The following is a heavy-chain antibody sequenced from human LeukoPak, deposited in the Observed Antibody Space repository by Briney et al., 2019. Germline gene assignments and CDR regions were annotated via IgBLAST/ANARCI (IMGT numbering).Heavy chain of an antibody. CDR1: GFTFGSYA. CDR3: AKGRFGELLFDY. CDR2: ISGSGGST. D-gene: IGHD3-10*01. V-gene: IGHV3-23*01. J-gene: IGHJ4*02. Sequence: GGSLRLSCAASGFTFGSYAMSWVRQAPGKGLEWVSAISGSGGSTYYADSVKGRFTISRDNSKNTLYLQMNSLRAEDTAVYYCAKGRFGELLFDYWGQGTLVTVSS.